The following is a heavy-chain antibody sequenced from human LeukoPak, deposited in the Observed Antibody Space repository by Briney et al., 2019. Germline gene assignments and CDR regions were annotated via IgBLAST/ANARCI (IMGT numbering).Heavy chain of an antibody. V-gene: IGHV3-74*01. Sequence: LGGSLRLSCAASGFTFSSYWMHWVRQAPGKGLVWVSRINSDGSSTSYADSVKGRFTISRDNAKNTLYLQMNSLRAEDTAVYYCARSRRVGATDYYFDYWGQGTLVTVSS. J-gene: IGHJ4*02. CDR1: GFTFSSYW. D-gene: IGHD1-26*01. CDR3: ARSRRVGATDYYFDY. CDR2: INSDGSST.